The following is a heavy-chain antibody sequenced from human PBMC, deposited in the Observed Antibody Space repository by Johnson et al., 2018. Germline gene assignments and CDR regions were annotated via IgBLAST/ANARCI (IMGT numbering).Heavy chain of an antibody. CDR3: ARMYCSGGTCYTDVFDI. J-gene: IGHJ3*02. V-gene: IGHV3-7*01. CDR1: GFTFSSYW. Sequence: VQLVESGGGLVQPGGSXRLSCAVSGFTFSSYWMSWVRQAPGKGLAWVANIKQDGSVKYYVDSVKGRFTISRDNAKNLVYLKMNSLRAEETALYYCARMYCSGGTCYTDVFDIWGQGTMVTVSA. D-gene: IGHD2-15*01. CDR2: IKQDGSVK.